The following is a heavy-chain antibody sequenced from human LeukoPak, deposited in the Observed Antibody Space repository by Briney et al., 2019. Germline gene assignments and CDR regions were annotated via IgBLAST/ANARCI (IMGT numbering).Heavy chain of an antibody. CDR1: GFTFNSYS. CDR2: ISSTGSTI. CDR3: ARTTIRTKEFEY. Sequence: AGGSLRLSCAASGFTFNSYSMNWVRQAPGKGLEWVSYISSTGSTIYYADSVKGRFSISRDNAKNSLYLQMNSLTAEDTAVYYCARTTIRTKEFEYWGQGALVTVSS. V-gene: IGHV3-48*01. J-gene: IGHJ4*02. D-gene: IGHD1-7*01.